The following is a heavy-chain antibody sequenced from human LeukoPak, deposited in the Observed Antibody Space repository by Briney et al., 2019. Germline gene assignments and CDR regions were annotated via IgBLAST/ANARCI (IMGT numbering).Heavy chain of an antibody. D-gene: IGHD2-2*01. J-gene: IGHJ5*02. CDR1: GFTFSSHT. Sequence: GGSLRLSCAASGFTFSSHTMSWVRQAPGKGLEWVSGISGSGVNTYYANSVKGRFTISRDKFMNTLYLQMNSLRAEDTAVYYCAKGDALLVPASSWGQGTLVTVSS. CDR3: AKGDALLVPASS. CDR2: ISGSGVNT. V-gene: IGHV3-23*01.